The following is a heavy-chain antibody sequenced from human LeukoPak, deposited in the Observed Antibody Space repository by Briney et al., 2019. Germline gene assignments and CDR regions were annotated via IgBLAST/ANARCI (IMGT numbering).Heavy chain of an antibody. Sequence: GGSLRLSCAASGFTFSGYEMNWVRQAPGKGLDWVAVVSDDGSHKQYADSVKGRFTVSRDNSEKTLYLQMNSLRPEDTAVYYCAKYSSSSNYYYGMDVWGQGTTVTVSS. D-gene: IGHD6-13*01. CDR2: VSDDGSHK. CDR1: GFTFSGYE. J-gene: IGHJ6*02. V-gene: IGHV3-30*18. CDR3: AKYSSSSNYYYGMDV.